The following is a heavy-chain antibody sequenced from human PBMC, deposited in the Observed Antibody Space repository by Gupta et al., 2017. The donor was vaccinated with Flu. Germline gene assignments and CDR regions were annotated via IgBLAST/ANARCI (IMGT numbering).Heavy chain of an antibody. D-gene: IGHD2-2*02. CDR2: ISWNSASV. V-gene: IGHV3-9*01. CDR3: VKDMGSVVVPAAID. Sequence: DDHAMHWVRQPPGGGLEWVSGISWNSASVAYSDSLKGRFTISRDNAKNSLYLQIDSLRPEDTAFYYCVKDMGSVVVPAAIDWGQGTLVIVSS. J-gene: IGHJ4*02. CDR1: DDHA.